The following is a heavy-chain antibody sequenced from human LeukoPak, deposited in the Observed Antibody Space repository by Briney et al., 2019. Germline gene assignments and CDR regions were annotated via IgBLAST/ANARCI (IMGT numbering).Heavy chain of an antibody. V-gene: IGHV3-11*06. Sequence: PGGSLRLSCAASGFTFSDYYMSWIRQAPGKGLEWVSYISSSSSYTNYADSVKGRFTISRDNAKNSLYLQMNSLGAEDTAVYYCARVPLLLWFGELLYWGQGTLVTVSS. CDR3: ARVPLLLWFGELLY. CDR2: ISSSSSYT. CDR1: GFTFSDYY. J-gene: IGHJ4*02. D-gene: IGHD3-10*01.